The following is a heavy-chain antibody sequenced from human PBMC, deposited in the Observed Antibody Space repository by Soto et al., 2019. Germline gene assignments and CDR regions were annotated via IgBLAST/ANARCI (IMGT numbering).Heavy chain of an antibody. V-gene: IGHV4-34*01. Sequence: ASLSLTCAADGWTFSGYYMNWVRQPPGKGLEWIGEINHSGSTNYNPSLKSRVTISVDTSKNQFSLKLSSVTAADTAVYYCAREGDFFWSGYYYGMDVWGQGTTVT. J-gene: IGHJ6*02. CDR3: AREGDFFWSGYYYGMDV. D-gene: IGHD3-3*01. CDR2: INHSGST. CDR1: GWTFSGYY.